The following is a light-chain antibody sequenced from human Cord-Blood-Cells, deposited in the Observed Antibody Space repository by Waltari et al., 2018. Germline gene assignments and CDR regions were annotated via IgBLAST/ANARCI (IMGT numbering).Light chain of an antibody. V-gene: IGLV2-23*01. J-gene: IGLJ3*02. CDR3: CSYAGSSTWV. Sequence: QSALTQPASVSGSPGQSITISCTGTSSDVGSYNLVSWYQQHPGKAPKFMIYEGSKRPSGVSNRFSASKSGNTASLTISGLQAEDEADYYCCSYAGSSTWVFGGGTKLTVL. CDR1: SSDVGSYNL. CDR2: EGS.